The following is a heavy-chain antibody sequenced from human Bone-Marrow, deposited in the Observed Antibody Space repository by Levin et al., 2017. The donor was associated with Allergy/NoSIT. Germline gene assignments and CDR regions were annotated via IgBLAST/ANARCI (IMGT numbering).Heavy chain of an antibody. J-gene: IGHJ5*02. V-gene: IGHV4-30-2*06. CDR3: ARVRDYFRWFDP. D-gene: IGHD3-10*02. CDR1: GDSITTGGYS. CDR2: IYHTGTT. Sequence: SQTLSLTCAVSGDSITTGGYSWSWVRQSPGKGLEWLGYIYHTGTTHYNPSFKTRVAMSLDKSMNQFSLQLTSVTAADSAMYYCARVRDYFRWFDPWGQGTLVTVSS.